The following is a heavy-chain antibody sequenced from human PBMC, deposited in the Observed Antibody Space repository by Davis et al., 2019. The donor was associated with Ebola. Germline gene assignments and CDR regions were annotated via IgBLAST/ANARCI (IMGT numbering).Heavy chain of an antibody. CDR1: EFTFSGYA. Sequence: GGSLRLSCAASEFTFSGYAMSWVRQAPGKGLEWVSAISGSGGSTYYAGSVKGRFTISRDNSRNTLYLQMNSLRAEDTAIYYCAKGGSDTAMVTLYYYGMDVWGKGTTVTVSS. V-gene: IGHV3-23*01. D-gene: IGHD5-18*01. CDR2: ISGSGGST. J-gene: IGHJ6*04. CDR3: AKGGSDTAMVTLYYYGMDV.